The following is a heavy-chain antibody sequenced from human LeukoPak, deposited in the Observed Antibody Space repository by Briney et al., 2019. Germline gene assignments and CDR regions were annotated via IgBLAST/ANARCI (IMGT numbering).Heavy chain of an antibody. CDR3: ARSLRITMIVVARGAFDI. D-gene: IGHD3-22*01. CDR1: GGSISSSSHY. Sequence: SETLSLTCTVSGGSISSSSHYWGWIRQPPGKGLEWIGSIYYSGSTYYNPSLKSRVTISVDTSKNQFSLKLSSVTAADTAVYYCARSLRITMIVVARGAFDIWGQGTMVTVSS. J-gene: IGHJ3*02. V-gene: IGHV4-39*01. CDR2: IYYSGST.